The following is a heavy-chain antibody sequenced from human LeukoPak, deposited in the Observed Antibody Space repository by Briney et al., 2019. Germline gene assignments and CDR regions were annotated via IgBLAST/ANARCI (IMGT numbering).Heavy chain of an antibody. CDR3: SGDYPPYDVDV. V-gene: IGHV3-73*01. Sequence: GGSLKLSCEASDFTFSGSTIHWVRQASGKGLEWVGRIRSKPNSYATAYAASVKGRFTISRDDSKNTAYLQMNSLKTEDTAVYYCSGDYPPYDVDVWGQGTTVTVSS. CDR1: DFTFSGST. D-gene: IGHD4-17*01. CDR2: IRSKPNSYAT. J-gene: IGHJ6*02.